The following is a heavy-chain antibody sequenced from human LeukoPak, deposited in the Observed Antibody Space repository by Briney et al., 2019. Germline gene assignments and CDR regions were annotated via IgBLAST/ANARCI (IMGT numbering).Heavy chain of an antibody. J-gene: IGHJ4*02. CDR1: GGNFNPYA. CDR3: ARDRTTSVT. D-gene: IGHD4-17*01. V-gene: IGHV1-69*04. Sequence: GASVKVSCKASGGNFNPYAITWVRQAPGQGLEWMGRIIPLLDKPDYAQRFQGRVTITADKSTTTAYIELSSLRSDGTAIYYCARDRTTSVTWGQGTLVTVSS. CDR2: IIPLLDKP.